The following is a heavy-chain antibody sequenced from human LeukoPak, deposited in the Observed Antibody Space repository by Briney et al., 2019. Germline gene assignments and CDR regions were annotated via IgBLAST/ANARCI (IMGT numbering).Heavy chain of an antibody. V-gene: IGHV4-34*01. CDR2: INHSGST. Sequence: SETLSLTCAVYGGSFSGYYWSWIRQPPGKGLEWIGEINHSGSTNYNPSLKSRVTISVDTSKNQFSLKLSSVTAADTAVYYCARGDSKGQRITMIVVVRGWFDPWGQGTLVTVSS. CDR3: ARGDSKGQRITMIVVVRGWFDP. D-gene: IGHD3-22*01. CDR1: GGSFSGYY. J-gene: IGHJ5*02.